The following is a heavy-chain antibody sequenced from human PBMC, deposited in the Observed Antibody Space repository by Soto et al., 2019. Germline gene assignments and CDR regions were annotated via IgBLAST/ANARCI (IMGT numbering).Heavy chain of an antibody. CDR2: INHSGST. V-gene: IGHV4-34*01. CDR3: ARGLIGSSSGSYYYYGMDV. D-gene: IGHD6-6*01. Sequence: PSETLSLTCAVYGGSFSGYCWSWIRQPPGKGQEWIGEINHSGSTNYNPSLKSRVTISVDTSKNQFSLKLSSVTAADTAVYYCARGLIGSSSGSYYYYGMDVWGQGTTVTVSS. J-gene: IGHJ6*02. CDR1: GGSFSGYC.